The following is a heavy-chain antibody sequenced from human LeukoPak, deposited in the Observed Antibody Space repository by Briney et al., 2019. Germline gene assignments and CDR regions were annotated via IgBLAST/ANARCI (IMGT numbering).Heavy chain of an antibody. J-gene: IGHJ6*03. Sequence: SETLSLTCAVYGGSFSGYYWSWIRQPPGKGLEWIGEINHSGSTNYNPSLKSRVTISVDTSKNQFSPKLSSVTAADTAVYYCARGGRIVAEGSYYYYMDVWGKGTTVTVSS. CDR1: GGSFSGYY. V-gene: IGHV4-34*01. CDR2: INHSGST. CDR3: ARGGRIVAEGSYYYYMDV. D-gene: IGHD2-15*01.